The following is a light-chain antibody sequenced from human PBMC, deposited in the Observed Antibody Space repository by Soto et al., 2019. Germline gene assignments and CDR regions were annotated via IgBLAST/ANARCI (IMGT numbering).Light chain of an antibody. V-gene: IGLV2-14*01. CDR1: RSDVGGYNY. CDR3: SSYASTSTLVV. Sequence: QSALTQPASVSGSPGQSITISCTGTRSDVGGYNYVSWYQQHPGKAPKLMIFEVSNRPSGVSNRFSGSKSGNTASLTISGLQAAHEADYYCSSYASTSTLVVFGTGTKATVL. CDR2: EVS. J-gene: IGLJ1*01.